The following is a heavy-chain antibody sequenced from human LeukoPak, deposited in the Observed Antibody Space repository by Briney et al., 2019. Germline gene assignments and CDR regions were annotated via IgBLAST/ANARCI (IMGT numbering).Heavy chain of an antibody. CDR2: ISYDGSKK. J-gene: IGHJ4*02. Sequence: GGSLRLSCAASGFTFSTYAMHWVRQAPGRGLEWVAAISYDGSKKHYADSVKGRFTISRDNSKNTLYLQMNSLRAEDTAVYYCPRDLLPAAGEYYFDYWGQGTLVTVSS. D-gene: IGHD6-13*01. CDR1: GFTFSTYA. CDR3: PRDLLPAAGEYYFDY. V-gene: IGHV3-30*04.